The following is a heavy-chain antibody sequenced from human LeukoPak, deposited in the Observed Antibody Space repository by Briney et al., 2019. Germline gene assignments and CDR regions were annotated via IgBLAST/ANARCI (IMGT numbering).Heavy chain of an antibody. V-gene: IGHV3-13*01. CDR1: GFTFSSYD. J-gene: IGHJ4*02. CDR2: IGTAGDT. Sequence: GGSLRLSCAASGFTFSSYDMHWVRQATGKGLEWVSAIGTAGDTYYPGSVKGRFTISRDNSKNTLYLQMNSLRAEDTAVYYCARVAREGQQLVRYYFDYWGQGTLVTVSS. CDR3: ARVAREGQQLVRYYFDY. D-gene: IGHD6-13*01.